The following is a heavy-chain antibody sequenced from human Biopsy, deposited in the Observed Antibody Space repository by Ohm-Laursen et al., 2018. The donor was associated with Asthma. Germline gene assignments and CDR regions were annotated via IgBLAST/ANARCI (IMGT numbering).Heavy chain of an antibody. Sequence: GSLRLSCAASGFTVSRDHMFWVRQAPGKGLEWVSVIYSGGTSHTADSVRGRLTIPRDFSKNTLHLQMHSLRVEDTAVYYCARGDSSGWSHYYFDYWGQGTLVTVSS. J-gene: IGHJ4*02. CDR3: ARGDSSGWSHYYFDY. V-gene: IGHV3-53*01. CDR2: IYSGGTS. CDR1: GFTVSRDH. D-gene: IGHD6-19*01.